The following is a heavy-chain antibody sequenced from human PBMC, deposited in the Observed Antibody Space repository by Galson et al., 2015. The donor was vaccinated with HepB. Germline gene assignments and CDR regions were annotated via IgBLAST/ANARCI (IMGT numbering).Heavy chain of an antibody. CDR3: ARDMAYGALDY. V-gene: IGHV3-7*01. D-gene: IGHD4/OR15-4a*01. Sequence: SLRLSCAASGFTFRSSWMTWVRLTPGRGLGGVANINPAGSEKHHVAPVRDRFPISRDNAENSLYLQMNSLRVEDRGVYFFARDMAYGALDYWGQGTLVTVSS. CDR1: GFTFRSSW. J-gene: IGHJ4*02. CDR2: INPAGSEK.